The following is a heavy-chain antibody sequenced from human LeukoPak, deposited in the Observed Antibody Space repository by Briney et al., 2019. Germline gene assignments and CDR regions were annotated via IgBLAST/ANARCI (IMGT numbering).Heavy chain of an antibody. CDR2: IKQDGSEK. D-gene: IGHD2-15*01. CDR1: GFTFSSYW. J-gene: IGHJ3*02. Sequence: PGGSLRLSCAASGFTFSSYWMSWVRQAPGKGLEWVANIKQDGSEKYYVDSVKGRFTISRDNAKNSLYLQMNSLRAEDTALYYCTKRGSTDAFDIWGQGTMVTVSS. V-gene: IGHV3-7*03. CDR3: TKRGSTDAFDI.